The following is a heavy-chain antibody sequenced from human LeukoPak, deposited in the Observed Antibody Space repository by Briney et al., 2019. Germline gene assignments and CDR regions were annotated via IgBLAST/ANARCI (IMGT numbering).Heavy chain of an antibody. CDR3: AKRIQSAMATGY. Sequence: GGSLRLSCAASGFTFSSYSMNWVRQAPGKGLEWVSSITSSSSYIYYADSVKGRFTISRDNSKNTLYLQMNSLRAEDTAVYYCAKRIQSAMATGYWGQGTLVTVSS. V-gene: IGHV3-21*04. D-gene: IGHD5-18*01. CDR2: ITSSSSYI. J-gene: IGHJ4*02. CDR1: GFTFSSYS.